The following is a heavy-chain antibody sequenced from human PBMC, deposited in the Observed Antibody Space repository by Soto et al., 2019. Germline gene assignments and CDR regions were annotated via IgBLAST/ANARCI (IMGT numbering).Heavy chain of an antibody. CDR2: IYDSGST. J-gene: IGHJ4*02. V-gene: IGHV4-59*01. CDR1: GGSISSYY. CDR3: ASTFGSSWYWYFDY. Sequence: SETLSLTCTVSGGSISSYYWSWIRQPPGKGLEWIGYIYDSGSTNYNPSLKSRVTISVDTSKNQFSLKLSSVTAADTAVYYCASTFGSSWYWYFDYWGQGTLVTVS. D-gene: IGHD6-13*01.